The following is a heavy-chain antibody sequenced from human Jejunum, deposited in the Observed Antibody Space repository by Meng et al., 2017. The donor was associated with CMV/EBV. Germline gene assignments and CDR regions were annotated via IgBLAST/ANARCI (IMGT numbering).Heavy chain of an antibody. CDR2: MYKMGNT. CDR3: ARGNGSGSYYPPAHLDY. Sequence: VTSGNYYWSWIRQPPGKGLEWIGYMYKMGNTNYSPSLRSRATISVDTSNNQFSLKLNSVTSADTAVYYCARGNGSGSYYPPAHLDYWGLGTLVTVSS. J-gene: IGHJ4*02. D-gene: IGHD3-10*01. CDR1: VTSGNYY. V-gene: IGHV4-61*01.